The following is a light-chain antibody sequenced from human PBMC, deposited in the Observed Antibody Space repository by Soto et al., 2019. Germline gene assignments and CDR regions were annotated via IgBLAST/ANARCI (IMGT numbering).Light chain of an antibody. CDR1: SSDVGGYNY. CDR3: SSYTSSSTWV. CDR2: EVS. Sequence: QSALTQPASVSGSPGQSITISCTGTSSDVGGYNYVSWYQQHPVKAPKLMIYEVSNWPSGVSNRFSGSKSGNTASLTISGLQAEDEADYYCSSYTSSSTWVFGGGTKLTVL. J-gene: IGLJ3*02. V-gene: IGLV2-14*01.